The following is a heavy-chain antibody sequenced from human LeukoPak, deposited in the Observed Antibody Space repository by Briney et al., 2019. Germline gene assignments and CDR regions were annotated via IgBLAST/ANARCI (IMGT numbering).Heavy chain of an antibody. J-gene: IGHJ5*02. V-gene: IGHV3-23*01. D-gene: IGHD4/OR15-4a*01. CDR2: ISGSGSGT. CDR3: ARVKTGTINWFDP. Sequence: GGSLRLSCAASGFTFSSYAMSWVRQAPGKGLEWVSGISGSGSGTYYPDSVKGRFTISRDNSKNTLYLQMNSLRAEDTAVYYCARVKTGTINWFDPWGQGTLVTVSS. CDR1: GFTFSSYA.